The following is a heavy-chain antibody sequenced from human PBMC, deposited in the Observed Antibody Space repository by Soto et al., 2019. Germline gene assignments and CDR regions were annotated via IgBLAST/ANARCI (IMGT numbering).Heavy chain of an antibody. CDR2: IYWDDDK. CDR3: AQSVGLGSLYYFDY. CDR1: GFSLSTSGVG. D-gene: IGHD3-16*02. V-gene: IGHV2-5*02. J-gene: IGHJ4*02. Sequence: QITLKESGPTLVKPTQTLTLTCTFSGFSLSTSGVGVGWIRQPPGKALEWLALIYWDDDKRYSPSLKSRLTITKDTSKNQVVLTMTNMDPVYTATYYCAQSVGLGSLYYFDYWGQGTLVTVSS.